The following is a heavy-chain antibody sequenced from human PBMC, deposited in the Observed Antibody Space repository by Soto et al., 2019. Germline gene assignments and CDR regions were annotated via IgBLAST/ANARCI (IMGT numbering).Heavy chain of an antibody. Sequence: GGSLRLSCAASGFTFSSYAMSWVRQAPGKGLEWVSAISGSGGSTYYADSVKGRFTISRDNSKNTLYLQMNSLRAEDTAVYYCAKSGVIVVVPAATDGMDVWGQGTTVTVSS. V-gene: IGHV3-23*01. D-gene: IGHD2-2*01. CDR3: AKSGVIVVVPAATDGMDV. CDR2: ISGSGGST. J-gene: IGHJ6*02. CDR1: GFTFSSYA.